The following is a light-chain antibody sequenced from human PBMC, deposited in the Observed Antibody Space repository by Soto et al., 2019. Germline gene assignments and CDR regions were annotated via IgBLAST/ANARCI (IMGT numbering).Light chain of an antibody. CDR3: SSYTSSSPWV. V-gene: IGLV2-14*01. CDR2: EVS. CDR1: SSDVGGYNY. J-gene: IGLJ3*02. Sequence: QSALTQPASVSGSPGQSITISCTGTSSDVGGYNYVSWYQQHPGKAPKLMIYEVSNRPSGVSNRFSGSKSGNTASLTISGLQGEDEADYYCSSYTSSSPWVFGGGTKVTVL.